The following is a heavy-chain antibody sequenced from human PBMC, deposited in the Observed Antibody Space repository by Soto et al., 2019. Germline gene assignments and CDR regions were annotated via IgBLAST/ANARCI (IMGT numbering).Heavy chain of an antibody. CDR2: IYYSGST. V-gene: IGHV4-59*01. CDR1: GGSISSYY. CDR3: ARDRGYYDSSGYYSVGV. J-gene: IGHJ4*02. Sequence: SETLSLTCTVSGGSISSYYWSWIRQPPGKGLEWIGYIYYSGSTNYNPSLKSRVTISVDTSKNQFSLKLSSVTAADTAVYYCARDRGYYDSSGYYSVGVWGQGTLVIVSS. D-gene: IGHD3-22*01.